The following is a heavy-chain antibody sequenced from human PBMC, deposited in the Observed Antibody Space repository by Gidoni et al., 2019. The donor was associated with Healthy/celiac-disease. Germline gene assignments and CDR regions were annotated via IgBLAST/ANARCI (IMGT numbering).Heavy chain of an antibody. V-gene: IGHV3-21*01. D-gene: IGHD3-3*01. CDR3: ARDLGDFWSGYFYFDY. CDR2: ISSSSSYI. J-gene: IGHJ4*02. CDR1: GFTFSSYS. Sequence: EVQLVESGGGLVKPGGSLRLSCAASGFTFSSYSMNWVRQAPGKGLEWVSSISSSSSYIYYADSVKGRFTISRDNAKNSLYLQMNSLRAEDTAVYYCARDLGDFWSGYFYFDYWGQGTLVTVSS.